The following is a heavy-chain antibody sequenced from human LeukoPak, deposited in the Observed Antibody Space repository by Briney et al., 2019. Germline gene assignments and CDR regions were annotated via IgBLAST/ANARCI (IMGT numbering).Heavy chain of an antibody. Sequence: LETLSLTCTVSGGSISSHYWSWIRQPPGKGLEWIGYIYYSGSTNYNPSLKSRVTISVDTSKNQFSLKLSSVTAADTAVYYCARGQIIAARPAGWFDPWGQGTLVTVSS. D-gene: IGHD6-6*01. V-gene: IGHV4-59*11. CDR3: ARGQIIAARPAGWFDP. CDR1: GGSISSHY. CDR2: IYYSGST. J-gene: IGHJ5*02.